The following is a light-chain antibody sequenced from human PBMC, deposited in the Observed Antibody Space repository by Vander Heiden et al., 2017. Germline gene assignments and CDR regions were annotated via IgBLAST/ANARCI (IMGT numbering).Light chain of an antibody. J-gene: IGLJ3*02. CDR3: AAWDDSLNGVV. Sequence: QPVLTQPPSASGTPGQGVTISCSGRRSNIGTNSVNWYQQLPGTAPKLLMYSNNHRPSGVPDRFSGSKSGTSASLAITGLQSEDEADYYCAAWDDSLNGVVFGGGTKLTVL. CDR1: RSNIGTNS. CDR2: SNN. V-gene: IGLV1-44*01.